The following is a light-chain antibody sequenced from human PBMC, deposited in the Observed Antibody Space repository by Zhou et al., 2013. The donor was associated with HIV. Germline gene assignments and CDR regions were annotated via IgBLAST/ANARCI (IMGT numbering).Light chain of an antibody. CDR2: AAS. CDR3: QQRSDWPPAYI. Sequence: EIVLTQSPASLSLSPGDRATLSCRASQSISNFLAWYQQRPGQTPRLLIYAASNRATGIPARFSGTGSGTDFTLTISSLEPEDFAVYYCQQRSDWPPAYIFGQGTNRWRS. CDR1: QSISNF. V-gene: IGKV3-11*01. J-gene: IGKJ2*01.